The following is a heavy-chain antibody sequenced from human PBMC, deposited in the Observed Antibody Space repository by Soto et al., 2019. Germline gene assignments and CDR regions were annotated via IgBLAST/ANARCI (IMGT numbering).Heavy chain of an antibody. CDR1: GFSFSSYA. J-gene: IGHJ4*02. CDR3: AKDRERDAWYEDY. D-gene: IGHD6-13*01. Sequence: GGSLRLSCVASGFSFSSYAMSWVRQAPGKGLEWVSVISGSDGSTYYANSVKGRFTISRDNSKNTLYLQMNSLRAEDTAVYYCAKDRERDAWYEDYWGQGTLVTVSS. V-gene: IGHV3-23*01. CDR2: ISGSDGST.